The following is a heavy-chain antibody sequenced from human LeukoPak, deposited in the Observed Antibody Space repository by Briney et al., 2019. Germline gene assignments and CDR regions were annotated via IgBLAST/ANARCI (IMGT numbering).Heavy chain of an antibody. CDR2: INHSGST. Sequence: PSETLSLTCAVYGGSFSGYYWSWIRQPPGKGPEWIGEINHSGSTNYNPSLKSRVTISVDTSKNQFSLKLSSVTAADTAVYYCARDGCIAAAGTGFDPWGQGTLVTVSS. CDR1: GGSFSGYY. V-gene: IGHV4-34*01. D-gene: IGHD6-13*01. J-gene: IGHJ5*02. CDR3: ARDGCIAAAGTGFDP.